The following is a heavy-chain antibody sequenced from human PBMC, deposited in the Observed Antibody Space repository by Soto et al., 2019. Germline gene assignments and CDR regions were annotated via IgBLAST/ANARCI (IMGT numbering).Heavy chain of an antibody. CDR1: GYSFTSYW. J-gene: IGHJ3*02. Sequence: GESLKISCKGSGYSFTSYWIGWVRQMPGKGLEWMGIIYPGDSDTRYSPSFQGQVTISADKSISTAYLQWSSLRAEDTAFYYCVREGRLLGAFDIWGQGTMVTVSS. D-gene: IGHD3-10*01. CDR2: IYPGDSDT. CDR3: VREGRLLGAFDI. V-gene: IGHV5-51*01.